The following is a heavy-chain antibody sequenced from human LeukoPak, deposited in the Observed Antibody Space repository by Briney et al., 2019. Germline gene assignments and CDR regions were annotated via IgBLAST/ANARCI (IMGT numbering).Heavy chain of an antibody. CDR1: GFTFSSYA. CDR3: AKDSGYSSSWYSYYYYYYGMDV. D-gene: IGHD6-13*01. J-gene: IGHJ6*02. CDR2: ISGSGGST. V-gene: IGHV3-23*01. Sequence: GGSLRLSCAASGFTFSSYAMSWVRQAPGKGLEWVSAISGSGGSTYYADSVKGRFTISRDNSKNTLYLQMNSLRAEDTAVYYCAKDSGYSSSWYSYYYYYYGMDVWGQGTTVTVSS.